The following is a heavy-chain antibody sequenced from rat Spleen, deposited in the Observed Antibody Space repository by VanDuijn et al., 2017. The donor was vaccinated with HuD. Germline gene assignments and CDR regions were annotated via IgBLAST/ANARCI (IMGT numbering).Heavy chain of an antibody. CDR1: GFTFSNYD. V-gene: IGHV5S23*01. J-gene: IGHJ2*01. CDR3: ATSGSYFDY. Sequence: EVQLVESGGGLVQPGGSLTLSCAASGFTFSNYDMAWVRQAPTKGLEWVASMSTGGGNTYYRDSVKGRFTISRDNAKSILYVQMDSLRPEDTATYYCATSGSYFDYWGQGVMVTVSS. D-gene: IGHD5-1*01. CDR2: MSTGGGNT.